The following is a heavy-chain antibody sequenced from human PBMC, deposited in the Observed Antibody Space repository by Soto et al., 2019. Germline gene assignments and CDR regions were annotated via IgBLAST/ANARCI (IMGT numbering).Heavy chain of an antibody. D-gene: IGHD6-19*01. CDR1: GGTFSTYA. Sequence: QVQLEQSGGEVKQPGSSVRVSCKTSGGTFSTYAINWVRQAPGQGLEWMVAIIPLFGTADYSQKFQGRVTITAYESTSTAYMELSSLRFDDTAVYFCARPKGTYSSGYYYFDFWGQGTLVTVSS. CDR2: IIPLFGTA. J-gene: IGHJ4*02. CDR3: ARPKGTYSSGYYYFDF. V-gene: IGHV1-69*01.